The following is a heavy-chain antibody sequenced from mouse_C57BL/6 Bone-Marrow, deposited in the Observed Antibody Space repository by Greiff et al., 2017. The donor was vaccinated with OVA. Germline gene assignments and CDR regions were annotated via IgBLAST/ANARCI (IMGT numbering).Heavy chain of an antibody. CDR3: ASHYYGSSYAMDY. CDR1: GYTFTSYW. Sequence: QVQLKESGAELVKPGASVKLSCKASGYTFTSYWMQWVKQRPGQGLEWIGEIDPSDSYTNYNQKFKGKATLTVDTSSSTAYMQLSSLTSEDSAVYYCASHYYGSSYAMDYWGQGTSVTVSS. D-gene: IGHD1-1*01. J-gene: IGHJ4*01. CDR2: IDPSDSYT. V-gene: IGHV1-50*01.